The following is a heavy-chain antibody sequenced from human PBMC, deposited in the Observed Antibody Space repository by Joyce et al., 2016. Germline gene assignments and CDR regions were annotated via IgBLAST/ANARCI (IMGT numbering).Heavy chain of an antibody. CDR1: GFPFSSYS. V-gene: IGHV3-21*01. CDR3: ARSSYTNGIFDY. Sequence: EVQLVESGGGLVKPGGSLRLSCAASGFPFSSYSMSWVRQAPGEGVGCVASLSSSSSYIKYTDSVKGRFTISRDNAKNSLYLQMNSLRVEDTAVYYCARSSYTNGIFDYWGQGTLVTVSS. D-gene: IGHD2-8*01. CDR2: LSSSSSYI. J-gene: IGHJ4*02.